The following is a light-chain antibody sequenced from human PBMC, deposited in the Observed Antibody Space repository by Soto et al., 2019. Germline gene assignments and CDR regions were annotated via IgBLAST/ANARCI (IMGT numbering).Light chain of an antibody. CDR2: GAA. Sequence: EIVMTKSPATLSVSPGERASLSCRAGESISNNLAWYQQKPGQAPRLLIYGAATRAAGVPARFSGRGSGTEFTLTISSLQSEDFGVYYCQQYNKWPGTFGQGTKVDSK. CDR3: QQYNKWPGT. J-gene: IGKJ1*01. CDR1: ESISNN. V-gene: IGKV3-15*01.